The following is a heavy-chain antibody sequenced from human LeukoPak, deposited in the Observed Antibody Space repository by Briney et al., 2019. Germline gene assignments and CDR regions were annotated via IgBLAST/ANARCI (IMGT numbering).Heavy chain of an antibody. D-gene: IGHD1-26*01. CDR1: GLSFRNYA. Sequence: PGGSLGLSCVASGLSFRNYAIPWVRQAPGKGLEYVSVINTDGRITYYADSVKGRFTISRDNSKNTVYLQMGSLRGEDMAVYYCTRDGGSFCDFDYWGQGALVTVSS. CDR2: INTDGRIT. V-gene: IGHV3-64*02. J-gene: IGHJ4*02. CDR3: TRDGGSFCDFDY.